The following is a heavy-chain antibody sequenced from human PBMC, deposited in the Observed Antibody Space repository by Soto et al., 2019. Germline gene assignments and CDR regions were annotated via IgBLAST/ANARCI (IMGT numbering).Heavy chain of an antibody. CDR1: GFRFSIYS. CDR2: ITGDTNRI. CDR3: ARSVEGHFDY. Sequence: EVQLVESGGGLVQPGGSLRLSCAASGFRFSIYSMNWVRQAPGKGLEWSAYITGDTNRIKYADSVKGRFTISRDNAKNSVYLQMNCLRDEATAVYYCARSVEGHFDYWGQGTVVTVSS. J-gene: IGHJ4*02. D-gene: IGHD6-19*01. V-gene: IGHV3-48*02.